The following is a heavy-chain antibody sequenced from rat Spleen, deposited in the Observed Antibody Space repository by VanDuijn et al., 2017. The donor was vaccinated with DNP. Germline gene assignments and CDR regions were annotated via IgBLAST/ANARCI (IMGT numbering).Heavy chain of an antibody. CDR1: GFTFSERY. CDR2: ISPSGGHT. J-gene: IGHJ2*01. Sequence: EVQLVESGGGLVQPGRSLKLSCAASGFTFSERYMAWVRQAPTKGLEWVASISPSGGHTYYRDSVRGRFSISRDNAKSTLYLQMTSLRSEDTAAYYCTRDLHFGYNYAFDYWGQGVMVSVSS. D-gene: IGHD1-4*01. CDR3: TRDLHFGYNYAFDY. V-gene: IGHV5-27*01.